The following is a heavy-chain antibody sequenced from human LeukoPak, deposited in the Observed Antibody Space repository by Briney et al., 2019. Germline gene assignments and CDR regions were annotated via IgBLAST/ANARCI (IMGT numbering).Heavy chain of an antibody. D-gene: IGHD3-10*01. J-gene: IGHJ4*02. CDR2: ISGSGGST. V-gene: IGHV3-23*01. CDR1: GFTFSSYA. Sequence: GGSLRLSCAASGFTFSSYAMSWVRQAPGKGLEWVSAISGSGGSTCYADSVKGRFTTSRDNSKNTLYLQMNSLRAEDTAVYYCAKESGYYYGSGSLDYWGQGTLVTVSS. CDR3: AKESGYYYGSGSLDY.